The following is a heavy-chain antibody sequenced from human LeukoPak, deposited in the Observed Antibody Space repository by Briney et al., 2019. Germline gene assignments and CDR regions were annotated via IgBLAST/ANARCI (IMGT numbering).Heavy chain of an antibody. CDR2: INWNGGST. D-gene: IGHD3-22*01. J-gene: IGHJ3*02. CDR1: GFTFDNYG. V-gene: IGHV3-20*04. CDR3: ARDFHRRYYDSSGYNAFDI. Sequence: GGSLRLSCAASGFTFDNYGTSWVREAPGKGLEWVSGINWNGGSTGYADSVKGRFTISRDNAKNSLYLQMNSLRAEDTAVYYCARDFHRRYYDSSGYNAFDIWGQGTMVTVSS.